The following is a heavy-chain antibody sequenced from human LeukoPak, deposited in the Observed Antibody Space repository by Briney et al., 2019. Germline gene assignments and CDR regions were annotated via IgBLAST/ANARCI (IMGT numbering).Heavy chain of an antibody. CDR1: DDSISSGGYS. CDR2: IHDSGST. Sequence: PSETLSLTCAISDDSISSGGYSWSWIRQPPGKGLEWIGYIHDSGSTYYNPSLKSRVTISVDTSKNQFSLKLSSVTAADTAVYYCARASSSWHTRTFDYWGQGTLVTVSS. V-gene: IGHV4-30-4*07. D-gene: IGHD6-13*01. CDR3: ARASSSWHTRTFDY. J-gene: IGHJ4*02.